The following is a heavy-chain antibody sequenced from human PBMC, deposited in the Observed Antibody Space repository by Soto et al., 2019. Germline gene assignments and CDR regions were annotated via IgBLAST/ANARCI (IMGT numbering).Heavy chain of an antibody. CDR2: IYPGDSDT. CDR1: GYSLTSYW. D-gene: IGHD3-10*01. CDR3: ARLKVGYYGSGSSSRYYYYGMDV. V-gene: IGHV5-51*01. J-gene: IGHJ6*02. Sequence: PGESLKISCKGSGYSLTSYWIGWVRQMPGKGLEWMGIIYPGDSDTRYSPSFQGQVTISADKSISTAYLQWSSLKASDTAMYYCARLKVGYYGSGSSSRYYYYGMDVWGQGTTVTV.